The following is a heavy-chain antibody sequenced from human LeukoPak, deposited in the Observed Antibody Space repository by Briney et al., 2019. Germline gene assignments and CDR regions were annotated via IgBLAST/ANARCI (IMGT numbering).Heavy chain of an antibody. D-gene: IGHD2-2*01. J-gene: IGHJ1*01. V-gene: IGHV3-30-3*01. Sequence: GGSLRLSCAASGFTFSSYAMHWVRQAPGKGLEWVAVISYDGSNKYYADSVKGRFTISRDNSKNTLYLQMNSLGAEDTAVYYCARGPCPSSTSCYGAEYFQHWGQGTLVTVSS. CDR3: ARGPCPSSTSCYGAEYFQH. CDR2: ISYDGSNK. CDR1: GFTFSSYA.